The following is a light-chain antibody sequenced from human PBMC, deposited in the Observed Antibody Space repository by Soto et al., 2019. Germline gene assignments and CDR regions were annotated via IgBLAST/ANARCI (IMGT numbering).Light chain of an antibody. V-gene: IGKV1-5*03. CDR3: QQYNTYSWT. CDR1: QSISSW. Sequence: DIQMTQSPSTLSASVGDRVTITCRASQSISSWLAWYQQKPGKAPKPLIYKASSLESGVPSRFSGSGSGTEFTLTVSSLQPDDFATYYCQQYNTYSWTFGQGTKVESK. CDR2: KAS. J-gene: IGKJ1*01.